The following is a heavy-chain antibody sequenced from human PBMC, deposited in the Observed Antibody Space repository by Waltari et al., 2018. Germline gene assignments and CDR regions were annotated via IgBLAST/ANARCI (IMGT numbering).Heavy chain of an antibody. CDR2: IYYSGST. Sequence: QVQLQESGPGLVKPSETLSLTCTVSGGSISSYYWRWIRQPPGKGLEWIGYIYYSGSTNYNPSLKSRVTISVDTSKNQFSLKLSSVTAADTAVYYCARGPYCSSTSCRRKVYYYYYMDVWGKGTTVTISS. V-gene: IGHV4-59*01. CDR1: GGSISSYY. J-gene: IGHJ6*03. CDR3: ARGPYCSSTSCRRKVYYYYYMDV. D-gene: IGHD2-2*01.